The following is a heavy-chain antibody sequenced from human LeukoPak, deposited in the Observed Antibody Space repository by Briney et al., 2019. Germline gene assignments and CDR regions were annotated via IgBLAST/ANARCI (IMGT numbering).Heavy chain of an antibody. D-gene: IGHD3-10*01. CDR2: IKSKTDGGTT. V-gene: IGHV3-15*01. Sequence: PGGSLRLSCAASGFTFSNAWMNWVRQAPGKGLEWVGRIKSKTDGGTTDYAAPVKGRFTISRDDSKNTLYLQMNSLKTEDTAVYYCTTYYYGSGSYYADKYYFDYWGQGTLVTVSS. CDR1: GFTFSNAW. J-gene: IGHJ4*02. CDR3: TTYYYGSGSYYADKYYFDY.